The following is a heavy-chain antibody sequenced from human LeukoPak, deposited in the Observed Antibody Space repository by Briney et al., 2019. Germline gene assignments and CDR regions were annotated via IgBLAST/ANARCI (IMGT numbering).Heavy chain of an antibody. D-gene: IGHD6-13*01. CDR2: LYSGGST. V-gene: IGHV3-53*01. J-gene: IGHJ4*02. Sequence: GGSLRLSCAASGFTVSSNYMSWVRQAPGKGLEWVSVLYSGGSTFYADSVKGRLTISRDNSKNTLFLQMNSLRAEDTAIYYCARDGRGVAAAGSPLVFDYWGQGTLVTVSS. CDR1: GFTVSSNY. CDR3: ARDGRGVAAAGSPLVFDY.